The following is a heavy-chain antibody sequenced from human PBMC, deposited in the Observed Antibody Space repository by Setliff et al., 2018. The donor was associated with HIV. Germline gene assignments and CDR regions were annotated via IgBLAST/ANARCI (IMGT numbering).Heavy chain of an antibody. CDR1: TYTFSSYV. Sequence: ASVKVSCKASTYTFSSYVINWVRQAPGQGLEWMGRISVYNGNTIYAQKLQGRVIMTTDTPTSTAYMELRSLRSDDTAMYYCATQRDIVMVPGQGGFDIWAQGTMVTVSS. CDR3: ATQRDIVMVPGQGGFDI. V-gene: IGHV1-18*01. D-gene: IGHD2-2*01. J-gene: IGHJ3*02. CDR2: ISVYNGNT.